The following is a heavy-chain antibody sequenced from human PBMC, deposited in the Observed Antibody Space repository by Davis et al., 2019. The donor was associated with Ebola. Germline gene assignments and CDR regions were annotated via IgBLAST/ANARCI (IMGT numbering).Heavy chain of an antibody. V-gene: IGHV4-34*01. J-gene: IGHJ4*02. CDR3: ARERGGSSFR. CDR1: GGSFSGYY. CDR2: INHSGST. D-gene: IGHD6-6*01. Sequence: PSETLSLTCAVYGGSFSGYYWSWIRQPPGKGLEWIGEINHSGSTNYNPSLKSRVTISVDTSKNQFSLKLSSVTAADTAVYYCARERGGSSFRWGQGTLVTVSS.